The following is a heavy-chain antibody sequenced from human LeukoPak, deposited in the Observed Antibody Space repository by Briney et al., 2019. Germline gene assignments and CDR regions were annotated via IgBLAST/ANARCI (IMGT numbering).Heavy chain of an antibody. J-gene: IGHJ1*01. CDR3: ARVGYCGGDSACEYFQH. CDR2: IIPIFGTA. V-gene: IGHV1-69*13. CDR1: GGTFSSYA. D-gene: IGHD2-21*02. Sequence: SVKVSCKASGGTFSSYAISWVRQAPGQGLEWMGGIIPIFGTANYAQKFQGRVTITADESTSTAYMELSSLRSEDTAVYYCARVGYCGGDSACEYFQHWGQGSLVTVSS.